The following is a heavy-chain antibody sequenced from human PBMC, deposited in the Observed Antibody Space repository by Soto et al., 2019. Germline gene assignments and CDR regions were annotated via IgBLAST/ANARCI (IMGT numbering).Heavy chain of an antibody. D-gene: IGHD4-17*01. V-gene: IGHV5-51*01. J-gene: IGHJ6*02. CDR3: ARDTAPSDV. CDR2: IYPGDSDT. CDR1: GYKVSTWHNFTSYW. Sequence: PGESLKISCMGSGYKVSTWHNFTSYWIAWVRQMSGEGLEWMGIIYPGDSDTRYSPSFQGQVTISADKSINSVYLQLSSLRSEETAVYYCARDTAPSDVWGQGTTVTVSS.